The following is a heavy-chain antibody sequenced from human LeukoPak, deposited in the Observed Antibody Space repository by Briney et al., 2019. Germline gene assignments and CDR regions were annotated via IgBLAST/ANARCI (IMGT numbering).Heavy chain of an antibody. V-gene: IGHV4-59*01. CDR2: IYYSGST. J-gene: IGHJ4*02. CDR3: ARGRSYFDY. CDR1: GGSISSYY. Sequence: SETLSLICTVSGGSISSYYWSWIRQPPGKGLEWIGYIYYSGSTNYNPSLKSRVTISVDTSKNQFSLKLSSVTAADTAVYYCARGRSYFDYWGQGTLVTVSS.